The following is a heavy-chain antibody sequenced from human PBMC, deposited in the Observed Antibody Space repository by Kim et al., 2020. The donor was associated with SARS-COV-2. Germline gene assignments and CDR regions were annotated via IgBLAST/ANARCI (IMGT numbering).Heavy chain of an antibody. J-gene: IGHJ4*02. D-gene: IGHD6-6*01. CDR3: ARSTGDIAARPKALSLGY. Sequence: SVKVSCKASGGTFSSYAISWVRQAPGQGLEWMGGIIPIFGTANYAQKFQGRVTITADESTSTAYMELSSLRSEDTAVYYCARSTGDIAARPKALSLGYWGQGTLVTVSS. V-gene: IGHV1-69*13. CDR1: GGTFSSYA. CDR2: IIPIFGTA.